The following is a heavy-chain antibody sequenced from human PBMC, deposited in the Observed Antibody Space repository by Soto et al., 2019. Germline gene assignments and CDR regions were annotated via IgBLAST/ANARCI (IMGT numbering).Heavy chain of an antibody. Sequence: ASVKVSCKASCYTFTSYGISWERQAPGQGLEWMGWISAYNGNTNYAQKLQGRVTMTTDTSTSTAYMELRSLRSDDTAVYYCARVATSNWFDPWGQGPLVTVGS. V-gene: IGHV1-18*01. CDR1: CYTFTSYG. D-gene: IGHD5-12*01. J-gene: IGHJ5*02. CDR2: ISAYNGNT. CDR3: ARVATSNWFDP.